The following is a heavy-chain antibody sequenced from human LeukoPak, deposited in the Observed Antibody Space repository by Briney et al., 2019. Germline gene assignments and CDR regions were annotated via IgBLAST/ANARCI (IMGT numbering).Heavy chain of an antibody. V-gene: IGHV1-46*01. Sequence: ASVKVSCKASGYTFINYYTHWVRQAPGQGLEWMGRINPSGDGVNYAQKFQDRVTMTRDTSTNTVYLELSSLRSDDTAVYYCARTMADGGANHWGQGTLVTVSS. CDR1: GYTFINYY. CDR2: INPSGDGV. J-gene: IGHJ5*02. D-gene: IGHD2-21*01. CDR3: ARTMADGGANH.